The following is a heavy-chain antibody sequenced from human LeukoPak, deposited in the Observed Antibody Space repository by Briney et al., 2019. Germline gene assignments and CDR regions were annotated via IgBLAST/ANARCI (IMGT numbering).Heavy chain of an antibody. CDR2: ISGSGGST. J-gene: IGHJ4*02. CDR3: AKAPDYDSSGSLFDY. V-gene: IGHV3-23*01. D-gene: IGHD3-22*01. CDR1: GFTFSSYA. Sequence: PGGSLRLSCAASGFTFSSYAMSWVRQAPGKGLEWVSAISGSGGSTYYADSVKGRFTISRDNSKNTLYLQMNSLRAEDTAVYYCAKAPDYDSSGSLFDYWGQGTLVTVSS.